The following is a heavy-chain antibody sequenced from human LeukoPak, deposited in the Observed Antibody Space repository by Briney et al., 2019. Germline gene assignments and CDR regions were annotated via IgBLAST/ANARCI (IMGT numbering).Heavy chain of an antibody. V-gene: IGHV3-53*01. Sequence: GGSLRLSCTVSGFTVSSNSMSWVRQAPGKGLEWVSFIYSDNTHYSDSVKGRFTISRDNSKNTLYLQMNSLRADDTAVYYCARRAGEYSHPYDYWGQGTLVTVSS. D-gene: IGHD4-17*01. J-gene: IGHJ4*02. CDR3: ARRAGEYSHPYDY. CDR1: GFTVSSNS. CDR2: IYSDNT.